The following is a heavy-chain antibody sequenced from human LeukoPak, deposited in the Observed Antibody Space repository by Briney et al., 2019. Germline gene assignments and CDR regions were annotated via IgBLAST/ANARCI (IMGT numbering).Heavy chain of an antibody. CDR2: IIPIFGTA. J-gene: IGHJ3*02. V-gene: IGHV1-69*05. CDR3: ASAPGIAVAGTNDAFDI. Sequence: APVKVSCKASGGTFSSYAISWVRQAPGQGLEWMGGIIPIFGTANYAQKFQGRVTITTDESTSTAYMELSSLRSEDTAVYYCASAPGIAVAGTNDAFDIWGQGTMVTVSS. CDR1: GGTFSSYA. D-gene: IGHD6-19*01.